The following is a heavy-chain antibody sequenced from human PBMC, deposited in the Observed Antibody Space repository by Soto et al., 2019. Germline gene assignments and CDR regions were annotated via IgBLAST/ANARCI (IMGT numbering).Heavy chain of an antibody. CDR3: ASGHDAYKVRY. V-gene: IGHV4-31*03. CDR2: IYYTGNT. D-gene: IGHD1-1*01. CDR1: GGSISSGGTGSY. J-gene: IGHJ4*02. Sequence: QVQLQESGPGLVKPSQTLSLTCTVSGGSISSGGTGSYWTWIRQLPGKGLEWIGYIYYTGNTYYNXSXKXCPTIAIDTSENPFSLKLTSVTAADTAVYFCASGHDAYKVRYWGQGTLVTVSS.